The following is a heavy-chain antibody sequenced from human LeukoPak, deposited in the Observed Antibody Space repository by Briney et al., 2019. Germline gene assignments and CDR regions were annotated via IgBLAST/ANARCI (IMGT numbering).Heavy chain of an antibody. CDR1: GFTVSSNY. Sequence: GGSLRLSCAASGFTVSSNYMSWVRQAPGKGLEWVSVIYSGGSTYYADSVKGRFTISRDNSKNTLYLQMNSLRAEDTAVYYCAREYRGSSWYLDYWGQGTLVTVSS. V-gene: IGHV3-53*01. CDR2: IYSGGST. D-gene: IGHD6-13*01. J-gene: IGHJ4*02. CDR3: AREYRGSSWYLDY.